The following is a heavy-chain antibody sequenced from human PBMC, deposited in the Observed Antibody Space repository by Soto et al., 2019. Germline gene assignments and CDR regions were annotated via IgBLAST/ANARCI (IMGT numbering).Heavy chain of an antibody. V-gene: IGHV3-30-3*01. D-gene: IGHD3-22*01. J-gene: IGHJ3*02. CDR1: GFTFSSYA. CDR3: ARGFTMIVVVLGAVAFDI. Sequence: QVQLVESGGGVVQPGRSLRLSCAASGFTFSSYAMHWVRQAPGKGLEWVAVISYDGSNKYYADSVQGRFTISRDNSKNTLYLQMNSLRAEDTAVYYCARGFTMIVVVLGAVAFDIWGQGTMVTASS. CDR2: ISYDGSNK.